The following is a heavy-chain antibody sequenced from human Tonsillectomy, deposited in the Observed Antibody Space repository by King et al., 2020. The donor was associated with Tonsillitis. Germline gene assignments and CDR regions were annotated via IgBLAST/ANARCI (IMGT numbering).Heavy chain of an antibody. D-gene: IGHD2-15*01. CDR1: GGTLNNLA. Sequence: QLVQSGAEVKKPGSSVKVSCKLSGGTLNNLAIAWVRQAPGKGLEWMGGIIAIFCTTNYAQKFQGRLRVTADESTTTAYMGLGSLRCDDTAMFYCATDMAWFDSWGQGTLVTVPS. CDR2: IIAIFCTT. V-gene: IGHV1-69*01. J-gene: IGHJ5*01. CDR3: ATDMAWFDS.